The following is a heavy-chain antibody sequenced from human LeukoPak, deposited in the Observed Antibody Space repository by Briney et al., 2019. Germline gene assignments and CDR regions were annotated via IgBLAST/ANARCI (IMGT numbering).Heavy chain of an antibody. CDR2: MNPNSGNT. CDR3: VFGRYDAFDI. J-gene: IGHJ3*02. Sequence: GASVKVSCKASGYTFTTYGISWVRQATGQGLEWMGWMNPNSGNTGYAQKFQGRVTITRNTSISTAYMELSSLRSEDTAVYYCVFGRYDAFDIWGQGTMVTVSS. D-gene: IGHD3-10*02. V-gene: IGHV1-8*03. CDR1: GYTFTTYG.